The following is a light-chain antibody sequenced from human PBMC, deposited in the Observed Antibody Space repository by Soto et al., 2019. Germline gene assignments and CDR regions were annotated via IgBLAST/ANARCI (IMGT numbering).Light chain of an antibody. CDR1: QNIERW. CDR2: DVS. Sequence: DIHMSQYPSTLSASVGGRVPITCRASQNIERWLAWYQQKPGKAPKLLLYDVSSLESGVPSRFSGSGSATEFILTINGLQPDDFATYFCQQFKSGTWTFGQGTKVDVK. J-gene: IGKJ1*01. CDR3: QQFKSGTWT. V-gene: IGKV1-5*01.